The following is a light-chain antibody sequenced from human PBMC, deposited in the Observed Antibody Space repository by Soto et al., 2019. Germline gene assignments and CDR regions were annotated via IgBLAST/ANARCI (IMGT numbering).Light chain of an antibody. CDR2: EVV. CDR3: KSYAGRNTYV. V-gene: IGLV2-8*01. CDR1: KKDIGVYDF. J-gene: IGLJ1*01. Sequence: QSPLTQPPSASGSPGHSFTISCTGTKKDIGVYDFVSWCQHHPGKAPRLIIYEVVQRPSGVPDRFSGSKSGNTASLTVSGLQAADEADSFCKSYAGRNTYVFGSGTKVTVL.